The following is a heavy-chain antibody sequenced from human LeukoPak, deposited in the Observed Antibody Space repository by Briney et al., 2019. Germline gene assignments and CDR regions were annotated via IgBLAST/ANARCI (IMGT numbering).Heavy chain of an antibody. Sequence: GASVKVSCKASGYTFTSYAMHWVRQAPGQRLEWMGWINAGNGNTKYSQKFQGRVTITRDTSASTAYMELSSLRSEDTAVYYCARGWELLGHFDYWGQGTLVTVSS. J-gene: IGHJ4*02. V-gene: IGHV1-3*01. CDR1: GYTFTSYA. D-gene: IGHD1-26*01. CDR2: INAGNGNT. CDR3: ARGWELLGHFDY.